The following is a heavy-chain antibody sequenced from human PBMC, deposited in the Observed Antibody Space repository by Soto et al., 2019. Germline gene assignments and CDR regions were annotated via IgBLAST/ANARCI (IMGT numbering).Heavy chain of an antibody. CDR2: INPNGGSR. J-gene: IGHJ6*02. CDR1: GYRFTTYY. D-gene: IGHD3-16*01. V-gene: IGHV1-46*01. CDR3: ARGEKTAGSGGMDV. Sequence: ASVKVSCKAFGYRFTTYYMHWVRQAPGQGLEWMGIINPNGGSRTYAQKFQGRVTMTSDTSTSIVYMELSSLTSEDTAVYFCARGEKTAGSGGMDVWGQGTTVTVS.